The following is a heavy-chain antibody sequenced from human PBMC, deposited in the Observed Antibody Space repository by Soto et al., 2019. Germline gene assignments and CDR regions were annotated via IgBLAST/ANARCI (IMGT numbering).Heavy chain of an antibody. Sequence: GGSLRLSCAASGFTFSSYGMHWVRQAPGKGLEWVAVIWYDGSNKYYADSVKGRFTISRDNSKNTLYLQMNSLRAEDTAVYYCAKEYCSGGSCPPYFDYWGQGTLVTVSS. D-gene: IGHD2-15*01. CDR3: AKEYCSGGSCPPYFDY. CDR1: GFTFSSYG. J-gene: IGHJ4*02. V-gene: IGHV3-33*06. CDR2: IWYDGSNK.